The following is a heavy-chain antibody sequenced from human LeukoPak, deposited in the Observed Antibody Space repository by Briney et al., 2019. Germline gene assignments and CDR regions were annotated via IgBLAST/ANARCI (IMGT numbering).Heavy chain of an antibody. CDR1: GYTFTGYY. Sequence: ASVKVSCKASGYTFTGYYMHWVRQAPGQGLEWMGRINPNSGGTNYAQKFQGRVTMTRDTSISTAYMELSRLRSDDTAVYYCAREEQWLPRSTGPFDYWGQGTLVTVSS. CDR2: INPNSGGT. D-gene: IGHD6-19*01. V-gene: IGHV1-2*06. J-gene: IGHJ4*02. CDR3: AREEQWLPRSTGPFDY.